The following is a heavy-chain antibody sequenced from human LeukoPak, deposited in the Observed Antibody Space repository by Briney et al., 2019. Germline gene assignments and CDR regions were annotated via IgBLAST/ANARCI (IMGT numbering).Heavy chain of an antibody. CDR3: ARQQPYGPFDY. CDR2: ISGTNDNT. V-gene: IGHV1-3*01. Sequence: GASVKVSCKPSGYTFTNYAIHWVRQAPGQRLEWMGWISGTNDNTKYSQRFQGRVAFTRDTSATINYMELSSLRSEDTAVYYCARQQPYGPFDYWGQGTLVTVSS. CDR1: GYTFTNYA. J-gene: IGHJ4*02. D-gene: IGHD6-13*01.